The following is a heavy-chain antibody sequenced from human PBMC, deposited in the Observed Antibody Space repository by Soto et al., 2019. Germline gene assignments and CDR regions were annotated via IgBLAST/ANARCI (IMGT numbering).Heavy chain of an antibody. D-gene: IGHD4-17*01. V-gene: IGHV4-39*07. J-gene: IGHJ6*02. Sequence: SETLSLTCTVSGGSISSSRYYWGWIRQPPGKGLEWIGNIYYSGSTYCNPSLKSRVTISVDRSKNQFSLKLSSVTAADTAVYYCARAHYGDYGYGMDVWGQGTTVTVSS. CDR2: IYYSGST. CDR1: GGSISSSRYY. CDR3: ARAHYGDYGYGMDV.